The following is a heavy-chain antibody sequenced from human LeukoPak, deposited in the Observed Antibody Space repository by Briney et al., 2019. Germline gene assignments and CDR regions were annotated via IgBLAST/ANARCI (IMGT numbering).Heavy chain of an antibody. V-gene: IGHV3-23*01. J-gene: IGHJ3*01. CDR1: GFTFSYAW. CDR2: IGPVGDSP. CDR3: AKDIQLST. Sequence: GGSLRLSCAASGFTFSYAWMTWVRQAPGKGLEWVSLIGPVGDSPFYADSVKGRFTISRDNSKNTLSLQMNSLRVEDTAIYYCAKDIQLSTWGLGTMVTVSS. D-gene: IGHD5-24*01.